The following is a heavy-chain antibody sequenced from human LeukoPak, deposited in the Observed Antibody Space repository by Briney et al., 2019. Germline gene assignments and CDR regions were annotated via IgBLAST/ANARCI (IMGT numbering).Heavy chain of an antibody. CDR3: ARDSYEILTGGQDWFDR. CDR2: ISAYNGNT. CDR1: GYTFTSYG. J-gene: IGHJ5*02. Sequence: ASVKVSCKASGYTFTSYGISWVRQAPGQGLEWMGWISAYNGNTNYAPKLQGRVTMTTDTSTSTAYMELRSLRSDDTAVYYCARDSYEILTGGQDWFDRWGQGTLVTVSS. D-gene: IGHD3-9*01. V-gene: IGHV1-18*04.